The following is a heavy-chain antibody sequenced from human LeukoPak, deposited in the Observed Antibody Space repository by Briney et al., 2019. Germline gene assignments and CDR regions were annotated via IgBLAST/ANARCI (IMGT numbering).Heavy chain of an antibody. CDR2: ISGSSGDT. D-gene: IGHD6-19*01. CDR3: GKVRHTSGWKSYYFEF. J-gene: IGHJ4*02. Sequence: GGSLRLSCVASGFTFRDYAMSWVRQAPGKGLEWVSPISGSSGDTYYADSVKGRFTISRDNSKNTLYLQMNNLRAEDTAIYFCGKVRHTSGWKSYYFEFWGQGTLVTVSS. CDR1: GFTFRDYA. V-gene: IGHV3-23*01.